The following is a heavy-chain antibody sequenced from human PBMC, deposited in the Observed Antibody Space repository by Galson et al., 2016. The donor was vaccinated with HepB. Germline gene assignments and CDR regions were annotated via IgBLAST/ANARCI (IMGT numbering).Heavy chain of an antibody. D-gene: IGHD3-16*02. CDR3: ARGTLWGNSREALAY. V-gene: IGHV4-34*01. Sequence: SETLSLTCAVYGGSFSGFYWTWIRQPPGKGLEWIGEIYESGSTKYSPSLKGRITIPRDRSKKQFSLRLTSVTTADTAVYYCARGTLWGNSREALAYWGQGNLLAVSS. J-gene: IGHJ4*02. CDR1: GGSFSGFY. CDR2: IYESGST.